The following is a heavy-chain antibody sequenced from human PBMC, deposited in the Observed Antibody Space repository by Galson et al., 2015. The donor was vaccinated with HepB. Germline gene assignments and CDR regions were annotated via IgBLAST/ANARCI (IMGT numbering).Heavy chain of an antibody. V-gene: IGHV3-53*01. D-gene: IGHD3-10*01. CDR3: ARDHGFGSDFDL. Sequence: SQRLSCAASGFAVSSRNMNWVRQAPEKRLEWVSVIYSGGDTHYISSVKGLFTISRDTSTNTLFLQMNNLRVEDTAIYYCARDHGFGSDFDLWGRGTKVTVSS. CDR2: IYSGGDT. J-gene: IGHJ3*01. CDR1: GFAVSSRN.